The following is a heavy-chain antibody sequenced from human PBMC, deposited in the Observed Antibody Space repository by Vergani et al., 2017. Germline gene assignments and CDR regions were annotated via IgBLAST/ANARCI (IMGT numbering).Heavy chain of an antibody. V-gene: IGHV4-31*03. J-gene: IGHJ6*03. Sequence: QVQLVESGPGLVKPSQTLSLTCTVSGGSISSGGYYWSWIRQHPGKGLEWIGEINHSGSTNYNPSLKSRVTISVDTSKNQFSLKLSSVTAADTAVYYCARNYYYYYMDVWGKGTTVTVSS. CDR1: GGSISSGGYY. CDR2: INHSGST. CDR3: ARNYYYYYMDV.